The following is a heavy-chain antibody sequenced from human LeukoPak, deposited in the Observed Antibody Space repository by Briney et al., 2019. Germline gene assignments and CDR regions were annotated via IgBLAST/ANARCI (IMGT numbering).Heavy chain of an antibody. CDR3: AKDDYGGNPGYFQH. CDR2: ISWDGGST. J-gene: IGHJ1*01. V-gene: IGHV3-43*01. D-gene: IGHD4-23*01. CDR1: GFTFDDYT. Sequence: GGSLRLSCAASGFTFDDYTMHWVRQAPGKGLEWVSLISWDGGSTYYADSVKGRFTISRDNSKNSLYLQMNSLRTEDTALYYCAKDDYGGNPGYFQHWGQGTLVTVSS.